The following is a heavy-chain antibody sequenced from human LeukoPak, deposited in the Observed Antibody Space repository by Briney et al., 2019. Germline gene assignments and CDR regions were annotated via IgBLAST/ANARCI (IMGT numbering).Heavy chain of an antibody. D-gene: IGHD5-24*01. J-gene: IGHJ4*02. Sequence: TGGSLRLSCAASGFTFSSYAMSWVRQAPGKGLEWVAVISKDESNKYYADSVKGRFTISRDNSKNTLYLQMNSLRAEDTAVYYCARDTSPFMTTILGYWGQGTLVTVSS. V-gene: IGHV3-30*19. CDR1: GFTFSSYA. CDR3: ARDTSPFMTTILGY. CDR2: ISKDESNK.